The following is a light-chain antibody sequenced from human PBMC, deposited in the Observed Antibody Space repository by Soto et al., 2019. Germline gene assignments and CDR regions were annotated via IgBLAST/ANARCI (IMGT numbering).Light chain of an antibody. CDR2: DDR. J-gene: IGLJ1*01. Sequence: SYELTQPPSVQEAPGQTARITCGGHNIRSKSVHWYQQKPGQAPVLVVYDDRDRPSGIPERFSGSNSGNTAALTISRVEAGDEAEYYWQVWDSSSDHFVFGTGTKVTVL. CDR3: QVWDSSSDHFV. CDR1: NIRSKS. V-gene: IGLV3-21*02.